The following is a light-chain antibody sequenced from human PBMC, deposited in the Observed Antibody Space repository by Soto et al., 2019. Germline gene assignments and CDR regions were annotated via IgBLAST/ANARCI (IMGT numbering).Light chain of an antibody. J-gene: IGKJ1*01. Sequence: VITQSPAPPAVSPGGRVTISCRASQSVGSNLAWYQQKPGQPPRLLIYGASTRDTGVPSRFSGSGSGTEFTLTITSLQSDDFAVYYCEQHNNWPLWTFGQGTKVDI. CDR3: EQHNNWPLWT. CDR1: QSVGSN. V-gene: IGKV3D-15*01. CDR2: GAS.